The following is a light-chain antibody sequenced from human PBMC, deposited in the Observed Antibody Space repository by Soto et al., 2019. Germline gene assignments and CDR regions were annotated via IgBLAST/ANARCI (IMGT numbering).Light chain of an antibody. CDR1: HDITSY. Sequence: DIQMTQSPSSLSASVGDRLTITCQASHDITSYLNWYQHKPGKAPKLLIYDASILEAGVPPRFSGSGYGKDFTLTISGLQPEDVATYYCQHCDYLPIFGPGTTVDFK. CDR3: QHCDYLPI. V-gene: IGKV1-33*01. J-gene: IGKJ3*01. CDR2: DAS.